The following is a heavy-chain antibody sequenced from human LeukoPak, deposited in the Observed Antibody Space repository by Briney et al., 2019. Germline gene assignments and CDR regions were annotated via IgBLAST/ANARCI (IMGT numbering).Heavy chain of an antibody. D-gene: IGHD3-10*01. CDR3: ARRAAGRPGADYFQH. CDR2: ISASSSSI. Sequence: PGGSLTLSCAASGFTFSGYSMNWVRQAVGKGLAWVSYISASSSSIYYADSVKGRFTISRDNAKNSLYLQMNSLRDEDTAVYYCARRAAGRPGADYFQHWGQGILVTVSS. V-gene: IGHV3-48*02. CDR1: GFTFSGYS. J-gene: IGHJ1*01.